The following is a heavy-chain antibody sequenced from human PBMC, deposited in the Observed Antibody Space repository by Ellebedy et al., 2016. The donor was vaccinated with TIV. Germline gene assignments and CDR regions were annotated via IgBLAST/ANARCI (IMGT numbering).Heavy chain of an antibody. V-gene: IGHV3-23*01. J-gene: IGHJ4*02. Sequence: GGSLRLXXAASGFAFSSSAMTWVRQAPGKGLEWVSGIIGSDGRTYYVDSVKGRFTISTDNSKNTLYLQMNSLRAEDTAVYYCAREVGGGGAYWGQGTLVTVSS. CDR2: IIGSDGRT. CDR3: AREVGGGGAY. D-gene: IGHD2-21*01. CDR1: GFAFSSSA.